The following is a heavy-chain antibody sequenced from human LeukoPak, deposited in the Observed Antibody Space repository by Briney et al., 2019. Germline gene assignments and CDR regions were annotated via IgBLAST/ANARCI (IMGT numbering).Heavy chain of an antibody. V-gene: IGHV1-2*06. CDR1: GYTFIGYH. J-gene: IGHJ3*02. Sequence: ASVKVSCRASGYTFIGYHIHWVRQAPGQGLQWMGRMNPQNGGTKYAAKFQGRVTMTRDTSISTAYMELSSPRSDDTAVYYCARVIGGRKRGQGPIDGFDIWGPGTTVTVSS. CDR3: ARVIGGRKRGQGPIDGFDI. CDR2: MNPQNGGT.